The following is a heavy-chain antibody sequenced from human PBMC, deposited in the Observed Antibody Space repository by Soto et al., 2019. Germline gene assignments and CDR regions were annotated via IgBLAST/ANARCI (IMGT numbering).Heavy chain of an antibody. CDR3: TRGLSVTTRLWYYYYMVF. J-gene: IGHJ6*03. CDR1: GFTFGDYA. Sequence: GGSLRLSCTASGFTFGDYAMSWFRQAPGMGLEWVGFIRSKAYGGTTEYAASVKGRFTISRDDSKTVASLQMNSLKTEDTAVYYCTRGLSVTTRLWYYYYMVFWGKGTTVTVSS. D-gene: IGHD1-7*01. CDR2: IRSKAYGGTT. V-gene: IGHV3-49*03.